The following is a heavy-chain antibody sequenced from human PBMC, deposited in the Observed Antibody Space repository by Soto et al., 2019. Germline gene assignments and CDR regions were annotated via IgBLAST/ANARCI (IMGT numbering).Heavy chain of an antibody. Sequence: PGDSLKISCQGSGYSFTSYWIGWVRQMPGKGLEWMGTIYPGDSDTRYSPSFQGQVTISADKSISTAYLQWSSLKASDTAMYYCARHGSWYYDFWSGYGGMDVWGQGTTVSVSS. J-gene: IGHJ6*02. V-gene: IGHV5-51*01. CDR1: GYSFTSYW. CDR2: IYPGDSDT. CDR3: ARHGSWYYDFWSGYGGMDV. D-gene: IGHD3-3*01.